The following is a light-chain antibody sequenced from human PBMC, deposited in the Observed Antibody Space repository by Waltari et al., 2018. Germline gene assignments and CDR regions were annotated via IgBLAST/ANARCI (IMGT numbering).Light chain of an antibody. V-gene: IGLV1-44*01. CDR1: GSDIGSNN. Sequence: QSMLTQPPSASGTPGQRVTISCSGSGSDIGSNNVLWYQHFPGTAPKLLIYTDNQRPSGVPDRFSASKSGTSSSLAISGLQSEDEADYHCAAWDDSLGANVFGTGTRVTVL. J-gene: IGLJ1*01. CDR3: AAWDDSLGANV. CDR2: TDN.